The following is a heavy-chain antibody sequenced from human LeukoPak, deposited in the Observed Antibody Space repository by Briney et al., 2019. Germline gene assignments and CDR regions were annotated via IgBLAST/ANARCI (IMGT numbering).Heavy chain of an antibody. CDR1: GFTFSSYG. CDR3: AKDRRIAVAGHYYYGMDV. D-gene: IGHD6-19*01. J-gene: IGHJ6*02. CDR2: ISYDGSNK. V-gene: IGHV3-30*18. Sequence: GRSLRLSCAASGFTFSSYGMHWVRQAPGKGLEWVAVISYDGSNKYYADSVKGRFTISRDNSKNTLYLQMNSLRAEDTAVYYCAKDRRIAVAGHYYYGMDVWGQGTTVTVSS.